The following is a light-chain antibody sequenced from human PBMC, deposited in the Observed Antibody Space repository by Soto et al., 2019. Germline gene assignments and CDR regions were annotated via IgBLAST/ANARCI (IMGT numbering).Light chain of an antibody. V-gene: IGKV3-20*01. Sequence: EIVLTQSPGTLSLSPGDRATLSCWASQSVSSSYFAWYQQKPGQAPRLLIYAASSRATGIPDRFSGSGSGTDFTLTISRLEPEDFAVYYCQQYGTLITFGQGTRLEIK. CDR3: QQYGTLIT. J-gene: IGKJ5*01. CDR1: QSVSSSY. CDR2: AAS.